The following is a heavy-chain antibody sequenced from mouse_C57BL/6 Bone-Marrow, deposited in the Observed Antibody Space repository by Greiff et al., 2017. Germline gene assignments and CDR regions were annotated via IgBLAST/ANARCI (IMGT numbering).Heavy chain of an antibody. CDR3: ARWYYGFDY. V-gene: IGHV1-82*01. D-gene: IGHD1-1*01. CDR1: GYAFSSSW. J-gene: IGHJ2*01. Sequence: QVTLKESGPELVKPGASVKISCKASGYAFSSSWMNWVKQRPGKGLEWIGRIYPGDGDTNYNGKFKGKATLTADKSSSTAYMQLSSLTSEDSAVYFCARWYYGFDYWGQGTTLTVSS. CDR2: IYPGDGDT.